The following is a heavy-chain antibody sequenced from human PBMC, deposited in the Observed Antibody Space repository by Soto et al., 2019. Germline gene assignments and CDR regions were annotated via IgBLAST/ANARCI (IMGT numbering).Heavy chain of an antibody. CDR1: GFTFTSAA. CDR2: IVVGSGNT. V-gene: IGHV1-58*01. J-gene: IGHJ4*02. D-gene: IGHD1-26*01. CDR3: AADKGELPSFDY. Sequence: SVKVSCKASGFTFTSAAVQWVRQARGQRLEWIGWIVVGSGNTNYAQKFQERVTITRDMSTSTAYMELSSLRSEDTAVYYCAADKGELPSFDYWGQGTLVTVSS.